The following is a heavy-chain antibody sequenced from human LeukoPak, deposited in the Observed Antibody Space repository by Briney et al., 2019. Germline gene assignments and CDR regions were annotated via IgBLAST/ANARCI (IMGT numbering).Heavy chain of an antibody. CDR1: GFTFSSYW. Sequence: GSLRLSCAASGFTFSSYWMHWVRQAPGKGLVWVSRINSDGSSTSYADSVKGRFTISRDNAKNTLYLQMNSLRAEDTAVYYCARDRPPADYYGSGSYGDYWGQGTLVTVSS. V-gene: IGHV3-74*01. D-gene: IGHD3-10*01. CDR3: ARDRPPADYYGSGSYGDY. CDR2: INSDGSST. J-gene: IGHJ4*02.